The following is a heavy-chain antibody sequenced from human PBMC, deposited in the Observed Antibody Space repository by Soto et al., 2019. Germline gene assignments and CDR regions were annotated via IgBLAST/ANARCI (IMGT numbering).Heavy chain of an antibody. Sequence: PSETLSLTCSVSGASISTYYWNWIRQPPGKGLEWIGFIYYTGRTDYNPSLKSRVFISVDTSKNKFSLRLTSVTAADTAVYYCARSHYTYGLLIDYWGPGIMVT. CDR2: IYYTGRT. V-gene: IGHV4-59*08. CDR3: ARSHYTYGLLIDY. CDR1: GASISTYY. D-gene: IGHD2-8*01. J-gene: IGHJ4*02.